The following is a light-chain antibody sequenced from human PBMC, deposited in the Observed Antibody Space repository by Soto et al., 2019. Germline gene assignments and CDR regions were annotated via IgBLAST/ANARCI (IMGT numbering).Light chain of an antibody. Sequence: QSVLTQPPSASGTPGQRVTISCSGGSSNIGSNTVNWYQQLPGTAPKLLIYSNNQRPSVVPDRFSGSKSGTSASLAISGLQSEDEADYYCAAWDDSLNGPVFGGGTKLTVL. CDR2: SNN. V-gene: IGLV1-44*01. CDR1: SSNIGSNT. J-gene: IGLJ2*01. CDR3: AAWDDSLNGPV.